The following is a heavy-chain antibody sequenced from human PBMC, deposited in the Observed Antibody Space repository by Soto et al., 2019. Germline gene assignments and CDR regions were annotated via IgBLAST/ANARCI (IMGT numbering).Heavy chain of an antibody. D-gene: IGHD3-9*01. V-gene: IGHV3-30*18. Sequence: QVQLVESGGGVVQPGRSLRLSCAASGFPFSTYAMHWVRQAPGKGLEWVDVVSYDGRQKYHGDSVKGRFSISRDNSKNALYLQMNGLRVQDSAIYYCAKVAVQYFDWLSGGIDSWGQGTRVTVSS. CDR2: VSYDGRQK. J-gene: IGHJ4*02. CDR3: AKVAVQYFDWLSGGIDS. CDR1: GFPFSTYA.